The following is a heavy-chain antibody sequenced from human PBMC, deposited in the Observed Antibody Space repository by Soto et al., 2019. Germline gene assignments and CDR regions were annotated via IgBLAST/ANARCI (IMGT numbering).Heavy chain of an antibody. V-gene: IGHV3-11*06. D-gene: IGHD3-3*01. CDR1: GFTFSEYY. CDR2: ISSSSSYT. CDR3: ARHYHDLAYCDD. J-gene: IGHJ4*02. Sequence: GESLRHSCEPSGFTFSEYYMSWIRQAPGKGLEWVSYISSSSSYTNYADSAKGRFTISRDNAKNSLYLQMKSLRADDTAVYYCARHYHDLAYCDDWGQGTLVTVSS.